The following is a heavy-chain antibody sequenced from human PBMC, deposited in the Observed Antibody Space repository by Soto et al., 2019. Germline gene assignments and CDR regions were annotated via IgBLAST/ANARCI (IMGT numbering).Heavy chain of an antibody. V-gene: IGHV1-69*06. D-gene: IGHD3-9*01. CDR3: ARALRYFDWLPWFDP. Sequence: ASVKVSWKASGGTFSSYAISWVRQALGQGLEWMGGIIPIFGTANYAQKFQGRVTITADKSTSTAYMELSSLRSEDTAVYYCARALRYFDWLPWFDPWGQGTLVTVSS. CDR1: GGTFSSYA. J-gene: IGHJ5*02. CDR2: IIPIFGTA.